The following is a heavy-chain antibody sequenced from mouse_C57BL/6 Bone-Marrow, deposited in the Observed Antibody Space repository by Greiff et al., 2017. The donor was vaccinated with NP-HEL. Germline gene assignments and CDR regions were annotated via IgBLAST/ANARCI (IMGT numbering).Heavy chain of an antibody. CDR2: ISNGGGST. J-gene: IGHJ1*03. Sequence: EVQLVESGGGLVQPGGSLKLSCAASGFTFSDYYMYWVRQTPEKRLEWVAYISNGGGSTYYPDTVKGRFTISRDNAKNTLYLQMSRLKSEDTAMYYCARHMYGSSYWYFDVWGTGTTVTVSS. D-gene: IGHD1-1*01. CDR1: GFTFSDYY. CDR3: ARHMYGSSYWYFDV. V-gene: IGHV5-12*01.